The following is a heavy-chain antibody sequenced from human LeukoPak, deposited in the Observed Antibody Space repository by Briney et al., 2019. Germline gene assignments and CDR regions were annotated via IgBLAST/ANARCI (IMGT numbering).Heavy chain of an antibody. Sequence: SLRLSCAASGFTFSSYAMHWVRQAPGKGLEWVAVISYDGSNKYYADSVRGRFTISRDNSKNTLYLQMNSLRAEDTAVYYCARDREWVLDYWGQGTLVTVSS. D-gene: IGHD3-22*01. V-gene: IGHV3-30*04. CDR2: ISYDGSNK. CDR1: GFTFSSYA. J-gene: IGHJ4*02. CDR3: ARDREWVLDY.